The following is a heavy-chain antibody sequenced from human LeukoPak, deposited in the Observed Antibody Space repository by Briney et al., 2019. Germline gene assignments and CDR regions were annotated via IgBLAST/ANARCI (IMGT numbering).Heavy chain of an antibody. D-gene: IGHD3-3*01. CDR2: ISGSGGST. Sequence: PGGSLRLSCAASGFTFSSYAMSWVRQAPGKGLEWVSAISGSGGSTYYADSVKGRFTISRDNSKNTLYLQMNSLRAEDTAVYYCAKDVEGRRYYDFWSGPSCFDYWGQGTLVTVSS. CDR1: GFTFSSYA. CDR3: AKDVEGRRYYDFWSGPSCFDY. J-gene: IGHJ4*02. V-gene: IGHV3-23*01.